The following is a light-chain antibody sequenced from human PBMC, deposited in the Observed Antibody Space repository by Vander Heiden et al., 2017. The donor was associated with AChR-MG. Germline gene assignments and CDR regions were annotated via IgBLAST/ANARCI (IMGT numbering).Light chain of an antibody. CDR2: EVS. J-gene: IGLJ2*01. CDR1: SSDVGSYNL. V-gene: IGLV2-23*02. Sequence: QSALTQPASVSGFPGQSITISCSGTSSDVGSYNLVSWYQQPPGKAPKLMIYEVSKRPSGVSNRFSGSKSGNTASLTISGLQAEDEADYYCCSYAGSKNVVFGGGTKLTVL. CDR3: CSYAGSKNVV.